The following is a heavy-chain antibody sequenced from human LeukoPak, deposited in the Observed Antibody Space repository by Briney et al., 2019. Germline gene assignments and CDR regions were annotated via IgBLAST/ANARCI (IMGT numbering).Heavy chain of an antibody. CDR1: GGSISSYY. D-gene: IGHD6-19*01. CDR2: IYTSGST. V-gene: IGHV4-4*07. Sequence: SETLSLTCTVSGGSISSYYWSWIRQPAGKGLEWIGRIYTSGSTNYTPSLKSRVTMSVDTSKNQFSLKLSSVTAADPAVYYCARTLGEYSSGWYWFDPWGQGTLVTVSS. CDR3: ARTLGEYSSGWYWFDP. J-gene: IGHJ5*02.